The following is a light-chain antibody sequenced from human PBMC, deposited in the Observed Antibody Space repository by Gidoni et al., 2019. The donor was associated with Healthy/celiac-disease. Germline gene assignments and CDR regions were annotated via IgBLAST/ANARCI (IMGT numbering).Light chain of an antibody. V-gene: IGKV1-39*01. CDR3: QQSYSTPRFT. CDR2: AAS. CDR1: QSISSY. J-gene: IGKJ3*01. Sequence: DIQMTQSPSSLSASVGDRVTITCRASQSISSYLNCYQQKPGKAPKLLIYAASSLQSGVPSRFSGSGSGTDCTLTISSLQPEDFATYYCQQSYSTPRFTFGPGTKVGIK.